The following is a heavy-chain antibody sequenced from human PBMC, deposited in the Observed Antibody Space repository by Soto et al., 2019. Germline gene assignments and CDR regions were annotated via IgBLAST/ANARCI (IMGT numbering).Heavy chain of an antibody. CDR2: IYHSGST. CDR3: ARVIAARRYYYYYMDV. J-gene: IGHJ6*03. V-gene: IGHV4-34*01. D-gene: IGHD6-6*01. CDR1: GGSFSGYY. Sequence: SETLSLTCAVYGGSFSGYYWSWIRQPPGKGLEWIGEIYHSGSTNYNPSLKSRVTISVDKSKNQFSLKLSSVTAADTAVYYCARVIAARRYYYYYMDVWGKGTTVTVSS.